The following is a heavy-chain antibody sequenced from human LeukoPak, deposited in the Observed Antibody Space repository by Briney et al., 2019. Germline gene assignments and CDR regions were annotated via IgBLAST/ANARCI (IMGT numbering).Heavy chain of an antibody. D-gene: IGHD3-22*01. CDR3: AKSLESSAYYYVQYDAFDI. Sequence: GSSVKVSCKASGGTFSSYGITWVRQAPGQGPEWMGRIIPIFGTTDYAQKFQGRVTITADKSTSTAYMELSSLRSEDTAMYYCAKSLESSAYYYVQYDAFDIWGQGTVVTVSS. CDR1: GGTFSSYG. CDR2: IIPIFGTT. V-gene: IGHV1-69*06. J-gene: IGHJ3*02.